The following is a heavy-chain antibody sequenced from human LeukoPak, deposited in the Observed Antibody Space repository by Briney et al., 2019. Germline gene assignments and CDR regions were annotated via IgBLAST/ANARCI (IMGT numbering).Heavy chain of an antibody. D-gene: IGHD3-3*01. J-gene: IGHJ4*02. V-gene: IGHV3-21*01. CDR2: ISSSSSYI. Sequence: GGSLRLSCAASGFTFSSYSMTWVRQAPGKGLEWVSSISSSSSYIYYADSVKGRFTISRDNAKNSLYLQMNSLRAEDTAVYYCARAASTNVITIFGDYFDYWGQGTLVTVSS. CDR3: ARAASTNVITIFGDYFDY. CDR1: GFTFSSYS.